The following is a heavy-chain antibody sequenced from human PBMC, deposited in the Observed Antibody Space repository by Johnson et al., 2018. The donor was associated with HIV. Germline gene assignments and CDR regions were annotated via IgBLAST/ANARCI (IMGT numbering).Heavy chain of an antibody. CDR2: IKSKTDGGTT. CDR1: GFTFSNAW. Sequence: VQLVESGGGVVQPGGSLRLSCAASGFTFSNAWMSWVRQAPGKGLEWVGRIKSKTDGGTTDYVAPVKGRFTISRDDSKKTLYRRMNSLKTEDTAVYYCTTDPIAAAGHDAFYIWGQGTMVTVSS. D-gene: IGHD6-13*01. V-gene: IGHV3-15*01. J-gene: IGHJ3*02. CDR3: TTDPIAAAGHDAFYI.